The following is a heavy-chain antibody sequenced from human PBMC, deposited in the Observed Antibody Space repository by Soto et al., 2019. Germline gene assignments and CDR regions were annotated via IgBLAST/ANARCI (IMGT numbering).Heavy chain of an antibody. CDR2: IYYSGST. CDR1: GGSISSGDYY. CDR3: ARAPDDYFDY. J-gene: IGHJ4*02. Sequence: SETLSLTCTVSGGSISSGDYYWSWIRQPPGKGLEWIGYIYYSGSTYYNPSLESRVTISVDTSKNQFSLKLSSVTAADTAVYYCARAPDDYFDYWGQGTLVTVSS. V-gene: IGHV4-30-4*01.